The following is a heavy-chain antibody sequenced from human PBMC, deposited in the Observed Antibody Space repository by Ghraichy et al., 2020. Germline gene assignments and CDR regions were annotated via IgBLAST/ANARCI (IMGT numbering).Heavy chain of an antibody. V-gene: IGHV3-23*01. CDR2: ISDSGGST. D-gene: IGHD2-2*01. Sequence: GESLNISCAASGFTLSPYAMSWVRQAPGKGLEWVSAISDSGGSTYYADSVKGRFTISRDNSRNTLYLQMNSLGADDTAVYYCATATGPYCTSTSCAITELDYWGQGTLVTVSS. CDR1: GFTLSPYA. CDR3: ATATGPYCTSTSCAITELDY. J-gene: IGHJ4*02.